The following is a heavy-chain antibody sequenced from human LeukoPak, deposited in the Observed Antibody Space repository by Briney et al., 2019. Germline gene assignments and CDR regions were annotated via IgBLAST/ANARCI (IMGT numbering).Heavy chain of an antibody. CDR3: ATENDYGDVYFDY. J-gene: IGHJ4*02. D-gene: IGHD4-17*01. CDR1: GFTFSSYG. Sequence: GGSLRLSCAASGFTFSSYGMHWVRQAPGKGLEWVAVIWYDGSNKYYADSVKGRFTISRDNSKNTLYLQMNSLRAEDTAAYYCATENDYGDVYFDYWGQGTLVTVSS. V-gene: IGHV3-33*01. CDR2: IWYDGSNK.